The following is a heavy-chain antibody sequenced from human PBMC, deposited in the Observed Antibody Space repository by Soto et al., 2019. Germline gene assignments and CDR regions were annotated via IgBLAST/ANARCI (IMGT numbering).Heavy chain of an antibody. Sequence: GASVKVSCKESGYTFTSYYMHWVRQAPGQGLEWMGMINPSGGSTSYSQKFQGRVTMTRDTSTSTVYMELSSLSSEDTAVYYCARDTYYYDSSGYSQSLYDFWGQGTLVTVSS. CDR3: ARDTYYYDSSGYSQSLYDF. CDR2: INPSGGST. V-gene: IGHV1-46*01. J-gene: IGHJ4*02. D-gene: IGHD3-22*01. CDR1: GYTFTSYY.